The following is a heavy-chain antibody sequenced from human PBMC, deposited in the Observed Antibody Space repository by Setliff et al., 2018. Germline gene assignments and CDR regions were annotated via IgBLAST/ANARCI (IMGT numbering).Heavy chain of an antibody. CDR3: ARDQGSGYAYYFDY. CDR1: GGTFSSYA. CDR2: IIPIFGTA. Sequence: VASVKVSCKASGGTFSSYAISWVRQAPGQGLEWMGGIIPIFGTANYAQKFQGRVTITTDESTSTAYMELSSLRSEDTAVYYCARDQGSGYAYYFDYWGQGTLVTVSS. J-gene: IGHJ4*02. D-gene: IGHD5-12*01. V-gene: IGHV1-69*05.